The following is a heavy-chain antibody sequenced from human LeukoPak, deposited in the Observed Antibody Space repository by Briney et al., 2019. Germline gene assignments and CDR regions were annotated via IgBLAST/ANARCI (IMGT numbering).Heavy chain of an antibody. Sequence: ASVKVSCKASGGTFSSYAISWVRQAPGQGLEWMGWISAYNGNTNYAQKLQGRVTMTTDTSTSTAYMELRSLRSDDTAVYYCATRIAVASTDYWGQGTLVTVSS. D-gene: IGHD6-19*01. CDR1: GGTFSSYA. J-gene: IGHJ4*02. CDR2: ISAYNGNT. CDR3: ATRIAVASTDY. V-gene: IGHV1-18*01.